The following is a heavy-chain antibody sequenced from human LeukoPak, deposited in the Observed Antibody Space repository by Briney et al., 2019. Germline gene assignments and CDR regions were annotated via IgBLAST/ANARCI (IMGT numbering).Heavy chain of an antibody. CDR3: ARTVLSYSSSGLLTDY. CDR2: ISAYNGNT. J-gene: IGHJ4*02. D-gene: IGHD6-6*01. CDR1: GYTFTSYG. V-gene: IGHV1-18*01. Sequence: ASVKVSCKASGYTFTSYGISRVRQAPGQGLEWMGWISAYNGNTNYAQKLQGRVTMTTDTSTSTAYMELRSLRSDDTAVYYCARTVLSYSSSGLLTDYWGQGTLVTVSS.